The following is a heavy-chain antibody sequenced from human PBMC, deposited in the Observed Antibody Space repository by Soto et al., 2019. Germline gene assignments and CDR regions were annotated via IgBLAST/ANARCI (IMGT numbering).Heavy chain of an antibody. CDR1: GGSISTPNYY. Sequence: QLQLQESGPGLVKPSETLSLTCTVSGGSISTPNYYWGWIRQPPGKGLEWIGSVYYSGSTYYNPSLKSRVTISADTSRTQFSLRLTSVTAADTAVYYCAGRYTGSYYDYWGQGTLVTVSS. J-gene: IGHJ4*02. CDR2: VYYSGST. D-gene: IGHD1-26*01. V-gene: IGHV4-39*01. CDR3: AGRYTGSYYDY.